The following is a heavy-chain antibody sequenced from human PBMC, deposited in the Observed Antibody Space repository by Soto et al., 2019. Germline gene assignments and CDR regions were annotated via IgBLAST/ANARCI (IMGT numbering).Heavy chain of an antibody. CDR1: GFTFSSYA. V-gene: IGHV3-23*01. D-gene: IGHD6-19*01. CDR2: ISGSGGST. Sequence: EVQLLESGGGLVQPGGSLRLSCAASGFTFSSYAMSWVRQAPGKGLEWVSAISGSGGSTYYADSVKGRFTISRDNSKHTLYLQVNSLRAEDTAVYYCAKDRGYSSGWYSWFDPLGQGTLVTVSS. CDR3: AKDRGYSSGWYSWFDP. J-gene: IGHJ5*02.